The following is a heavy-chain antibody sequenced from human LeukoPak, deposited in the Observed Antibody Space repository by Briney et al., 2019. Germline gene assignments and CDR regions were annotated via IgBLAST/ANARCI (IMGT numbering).Heavy chain of an antibody. J-gene: IGHJ6*03. V-gene: IGHV4-4*07. CDR2: IYTSGST. CDR3: ARVKGSGSVYYYYYYMDV. Sequence: SETLSLTCTVSGGSISSYYWSWIRQPAGKGLEWIGRIYTSGSTNYNPSLKSRVTISVDTSKNQFSLKLSSVTAADTAVYYCARVKGSGSVYYYYYYMDVWGKGTTVTISS. CDR1: GGSISSYY. D-gene: IGHD3-10*01.